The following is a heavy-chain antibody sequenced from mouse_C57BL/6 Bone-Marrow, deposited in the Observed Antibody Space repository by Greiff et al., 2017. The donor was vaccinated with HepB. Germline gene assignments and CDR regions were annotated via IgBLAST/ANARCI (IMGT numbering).Heavy chain of an antibody. CDR3: ARDRRFYWYFDV. CDR1: GFTFSSYA. CDR2: ISDCGSYT. J-gene: IGHJ1*03. V-gene: IGHV5-4*01. Sequence: EVKLVESGGGLVKPGGSLKLSCAASGFTFSSYAMSWVRQTPEKRLEWVATISDCGSYTYYPDNVKGRFTISRDNAKNNLYLQMSHLKSEDTAMYYCARDRRFYWYFDVWGTGTTVTVSS.